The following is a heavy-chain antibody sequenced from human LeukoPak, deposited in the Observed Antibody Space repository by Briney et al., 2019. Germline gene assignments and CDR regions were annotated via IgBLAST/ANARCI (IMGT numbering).Heavy chain of an antibody. V-gene: IGHV1-69*06. J-gene: IGHJ3*02. CDR3: ARGRNYYGSSGHDAFDI. CDR1: GGTFSSYA. CDR2: IIPIFGTA. D-gene: IGHD3-22*01. Sequence: SVKVSCKASGGTFSSYAISWVRQAPGQGLEWMGGIIPIFGTANYAQKFQGRVTITADKSTSTAYMELSSLRSEDTAVYYCARGRNYYGSSGHDAFDIWGQGTMVTVSS.